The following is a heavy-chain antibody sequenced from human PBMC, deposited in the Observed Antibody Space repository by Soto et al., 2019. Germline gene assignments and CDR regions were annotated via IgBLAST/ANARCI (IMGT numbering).Heavy chain of an antibody. Sequence: VQLVESGGGLVQPGGSLRLSCAVSGFSVSNNFLSWVRQAPGKGPEWISVMYSDGKTDYADSVRGRFTVSRDTFRNTLYLQLNSLRAEDTARYYCTRDSSYYGAGRGVLDYWGQGTLVTVSS. CDR2: MYSDGKT. CDR3: TRDSSYYGAGRGVLDY. D-gene: IGHD3-10*01. CDR1: GFSVSNNF. V-gene: IGHV3-66*01. J-gene: IGHJ4*02.